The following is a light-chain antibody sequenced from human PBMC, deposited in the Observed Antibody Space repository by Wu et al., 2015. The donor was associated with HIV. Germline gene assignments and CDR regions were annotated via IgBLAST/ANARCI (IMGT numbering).Light chain of an antibody. V-gene: IGKV3-20*01. J-gene: IGKJ2*01. CDR1: QRVSSTY. CDR3: QQYGSSPYT. CDR2: GVS. Sequence: EIVLTQSPGTLSLSPGERATLFCRASQRVSSTYLAWYQQKPGQAPRLLIYGVSSRATGIPDRFSGSGSGTDFTLTISRLEPEDFAVYYCQQYGSSPYTFGQGTKVEIK.